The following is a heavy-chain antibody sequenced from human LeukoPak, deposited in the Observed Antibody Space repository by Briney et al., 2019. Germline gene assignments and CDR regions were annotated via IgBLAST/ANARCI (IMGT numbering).Heavy chain of an antibody. J-gene: IGHJ3*02. D-gene: IGHD5-18*01. V-gene: IGHV4-39*07. CDR3: ARDVDTAMVKAGWLGDAFDI. CDR2: IYYSGST. CDR1: GGSISSSSYY. Sequence: SETLSLTCTVSGGSISSSSYYWGWIRQPPGKGLEWIGSIYYSGSTYYNPSLKSRVTISVDTSKNQFSLKLSSVTAADTAVYYCARDVDTAMVKAGWLGDAFDIWGQGTMVTVSS.